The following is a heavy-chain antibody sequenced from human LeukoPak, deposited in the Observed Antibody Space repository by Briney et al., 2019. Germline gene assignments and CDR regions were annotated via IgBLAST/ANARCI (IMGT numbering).Heavy chain of an antibody. J-gene: IGHJ4*02. CDR2: IYTSGST. D-gene: IGHD3-22*01. Sequence: SETLSLTCNVSGGSISGYYWSWVRQPAGKGLERIGRIYTSGSTNYNPSLKSRVTMSVDTSKNQFSLKLSSVTAADTAVYYCARGRDSAGYYYYFDYWGQGALVTVSS. V-gene: IGHV4-4*07. CDR1: GGSISGYY. CDR3: ARGRDSAGYYYYFDY.